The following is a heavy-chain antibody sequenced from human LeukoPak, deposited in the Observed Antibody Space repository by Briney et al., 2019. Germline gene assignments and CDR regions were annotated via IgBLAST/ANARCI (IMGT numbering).Heavy chain of an antibody. J-gene: IGHJ4*02. CDR1: GYTFTSYC. D-gene: IGHD6-19*01. V-gene: IGHV1-46*01. CDR2: INPSGGST. CDR3: ASYSSGWYDY. Sequence: ASVKVSCKASGYTFTSYCIYWVRQAPGQGLEWLGIINPSGGSTTYAQNFQDRVTMTRDTSTSTVYMELSSLGSEDTAVYYCASYSSGWYDYWGQGTLVTVSS.